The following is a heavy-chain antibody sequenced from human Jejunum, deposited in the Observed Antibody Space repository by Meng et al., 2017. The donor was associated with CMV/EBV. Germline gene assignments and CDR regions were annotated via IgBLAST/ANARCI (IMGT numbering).Heavy chain of an antibody. CDR1: GYTFTSSD. V-gene: IGHV1-8*01. CDR2: MNPNSGNA. J-gene: IGHJ4*02. CDR3: ARAPTFYDRTDGATRSKYFFDS. D-gene: IGHD2/OR15-2a*01. Sequence: QVQLVQSGSEVKKPGASVKVSCKASGYTFTSSDINWVRQATGQGLEWMGWMNPNSGNAVYVQKFLDRVTMTRDTSIGTAYMELSSLRSEDTAVYFCARAPTFYDRTDGATRSKYFFDSWGRGTLVTVSS.